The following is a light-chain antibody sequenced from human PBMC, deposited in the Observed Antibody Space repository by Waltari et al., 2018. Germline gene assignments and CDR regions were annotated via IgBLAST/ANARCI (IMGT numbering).Light chain of an antibody. V-gene: IGLV1-51*02. CDR3: GTWDSSLSGAV. Sequence: QSVLTQPPSVSAAPGQRVTISCSGGSSNIGHNYGSWHPQFPGTAPQLPIYENSERPSGIPGRFSGSKSGTSATLDITGLQAGDEADYYCGTWDSSLSGAVFGGGTHLTVL. CDR1: SSNIGHNY. CDR2: ENS. J-gene: IGLJ7*01.